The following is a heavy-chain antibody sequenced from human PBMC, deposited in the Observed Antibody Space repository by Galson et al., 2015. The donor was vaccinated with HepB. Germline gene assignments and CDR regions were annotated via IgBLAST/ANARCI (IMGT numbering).Heavy chain of an antibody. CDR2: IIPILGIA. Sequence: SVKVSCKASGGTFSSYTINWVRQAPGQGPEWMGRIIPILGIANYAQKFQGRVTITADKSTSTAYMELSSLRPEDTAVYYCARDRFGEYNWFDPWGQGTLVTVSS. CDR1: GGTFSSYT. J-gene: IGHJ5*02. CDR3: ARDRFGEYNWFDP. D-gene: IGHD3-10*01. V-gene: IGHV1-69*02.